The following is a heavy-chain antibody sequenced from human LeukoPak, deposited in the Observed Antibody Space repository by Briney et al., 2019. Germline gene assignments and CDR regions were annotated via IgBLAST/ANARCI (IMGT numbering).Heavy chain of an antibody. CDR2: IYYSGST. V-gene: IGHV4-31*03. Sequence: SQTLSLTCTVSGGSISSGGYYWSWIRQHPGKGLEWIGYIYYSGSTYYNPSLKSRVTISVDTSKNQFSLKLSSVTAADTAVYYCARRAYGDLPAFDYWGQGTLVTVSS. CDR3: ARRAYGDLPAFDY. J-gene: IGHJ4*02. CDR1: GGSISSGGYY. D-gene: IGHD4-17*01.